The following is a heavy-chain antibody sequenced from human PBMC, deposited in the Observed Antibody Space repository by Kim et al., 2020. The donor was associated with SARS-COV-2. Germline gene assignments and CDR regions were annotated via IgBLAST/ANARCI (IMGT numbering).Heavy chain of an antibody. D-gene: IGHD5-18*01. J-gene: IGHJ4*02. CDR2: IVVGSGNT. CDR1: GFTFTSSA. V-gene: IGHV1-58*01. CDR3: AAEKDSPGYSYGYSVHY. Sequence: SVKVSCKASGFTFTSSAVQWVRQARGQRLEWIGWIVVGSGNTNYAQKFQERVTITRDMSTSTAYMELSSLRSEDTAVYYCAAEKDSPGYSYGYSVHYWGQGTLVTVSS.